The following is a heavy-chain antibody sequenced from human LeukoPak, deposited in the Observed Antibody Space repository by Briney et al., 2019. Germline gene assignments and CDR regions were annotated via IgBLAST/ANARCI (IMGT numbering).Heavy chain of an antibody. Sequence: GGSLRLSCAATGFTFKDYGTHWVWQPPGKGLEWVSGINWNGGGTDYADSVKGRFTISRDNAKNSLYLQMTSLRPEDTALYYCAKHLRATNTYIFFGLDVWGQGTTVTVSS. D-gene: IGHD1-26*01. CDR1: GFTFKDYG. J-gene: IGHJ6*02. CDR2: INWNGGGT. V-gene: IGHV3-9*01. CDR3: AKHLRATNTYIFFGLDV.